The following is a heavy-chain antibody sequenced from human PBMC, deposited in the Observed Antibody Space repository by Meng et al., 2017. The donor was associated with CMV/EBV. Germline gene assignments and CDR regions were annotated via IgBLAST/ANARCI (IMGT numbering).Heavy chain of an antibody. J-gene: IGHJ5*02. D-gene: IGHD6-13*01. CDR3: ASDPRVYGGRFDP. Sequence: GGSLRLSCAASGFTFSSYGMHWVRQAPGKGLEWVAFIRYDGSNKYYADSVKGRFTISRDNSKNTLYLQMNSLRAEDTAVYYCASDPRVYGGRFDPWGQGTLVTVSS. CDR2: IRYDGSNK. CDR1: GFTFSSYG. V-gene: IGHV3-30*02.